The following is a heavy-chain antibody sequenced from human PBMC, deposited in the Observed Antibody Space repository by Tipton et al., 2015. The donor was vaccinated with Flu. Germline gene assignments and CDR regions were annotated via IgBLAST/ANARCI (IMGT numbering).Heavy chain of an antibody. D-gene: IGHD3-3*01. Sequence: LRLSCAVYGGSFSGYYWSWIRQPPGKGLEWIGDVTHTGSTNYNPSLKSRVTISVDTSKNQFSLKLSSVTAADTGVYYCAKGFGTSLWGQGTLVTVSS. V-gene: IGHV4-34*01. CDR3: AKGFGTSL. CDR2: VTHTGST. J-gene: IGHJ4*02. CDR1: GGSFSGYY.